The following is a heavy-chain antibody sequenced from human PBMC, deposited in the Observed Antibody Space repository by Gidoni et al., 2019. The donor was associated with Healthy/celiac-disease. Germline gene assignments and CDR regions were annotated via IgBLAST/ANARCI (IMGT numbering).Heavy chain of an antibody. CDR3: ARLRGVGYYGSGSYPYYFDY. D-gene: IGHD3-10*01. CDR2: IYPGDSDT. CDR1: GYSFTSYW. V-gene: IGHV5-51*01. J-gene: IGHJ4*02. Sequence: EVQLVQSGAAVKQPGESLKLSCKGSGYSFTSYWIGWVRQMPGKGLEWMGIIYPGDSDTRYSPSFQGQVTISADKSISTAYLQWSSLKASDTAMYYCARLRGVGYYGSGSYPYYFDYWGQGTLVTVSS.